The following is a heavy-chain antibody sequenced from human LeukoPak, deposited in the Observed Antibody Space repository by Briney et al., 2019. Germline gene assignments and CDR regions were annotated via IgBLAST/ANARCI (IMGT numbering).Heavy chain of an antibody. CDR3: ARPETQYSSGLDGFDI. CDR2: INSDGSRT. Sequence: GGFLRLSCAASGFTFSTYWMHWVRQAPGKGLVWVSRINSDGSRTTYAGSVKGRFTISRDNAKNTLYLQMNSLRTEDTAVYYCARPETQYSSGLDGFDIWGQGTMVTVSS. CDR1: GFTFSTYW. D-gene: IGHD6-19*01. J-gene: IGHJ3*02. V-gene: IGHV3-74*01.